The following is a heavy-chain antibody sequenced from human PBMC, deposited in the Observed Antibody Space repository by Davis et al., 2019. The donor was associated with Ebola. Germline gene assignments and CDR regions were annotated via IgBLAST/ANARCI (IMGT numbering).Heavy chain of an antibody. J-gene: IGHJ3*02. CDR1: GGTFSSYA. Sequence: SVKVSCKASGGTFSSYAISWVRQAPGQGLEWMGGIIPIFGTANYAQKFQGRVTITADESTSTAYMELSSLRSEDTAVYYCARPIEYCSSTSCPFEVGAFDIWGQGTMVTVSS. D-gene: IGHD2-2*01. CDR2: IIPIFGTA. CDR3: ARPIEYCSSTSCPFEVGAFDI. V-gene: IGHV1-69*13.